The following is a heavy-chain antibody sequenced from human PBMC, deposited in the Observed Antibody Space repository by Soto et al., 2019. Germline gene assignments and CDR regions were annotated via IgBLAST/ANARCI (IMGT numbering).Heavy chain of an antibody. J-gene: IGHJ5*02. V-gene: IGHV1-24*01. CDR3: ATDFEYSSSTHWFDP. CDR2: FDPEDGET. D-gene: IGHD6-6*01. Sequence: GASVKGSCKVFGYTPTELSLHWVRQAPGKGIEWMGGFDPEDGETIYAQKFQGRVTMTEDTSTDTAYMELSSMRSEDTAVYYCATDFEYSSSTHWFDPWGQGTLVTVSS. CDR1: GYTPTELS.